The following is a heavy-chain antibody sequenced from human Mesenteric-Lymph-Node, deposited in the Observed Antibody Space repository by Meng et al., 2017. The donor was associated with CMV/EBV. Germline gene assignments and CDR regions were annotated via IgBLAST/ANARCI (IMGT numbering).Heavy chain of an antibody. CDR2: INYVGGT. J-gene: IGHJ6*02. V-gene: IGHV4-59*01. CDR1: AGSISGYH. Sequence: GSLRLSCTVSAGSISGYHWSWIRQPPGKGLEWIGYINYVGGTNYNPSLKSRVTMSVDTSANQFSLTLSSVTAADTAVYYCASHERYCSSTSCYTRKFFGMDVWGQGTTVTVSS. CDR3: ASHERYCSSTSCYTRKFFGMDV. D-gene: IGHD2-2*02.